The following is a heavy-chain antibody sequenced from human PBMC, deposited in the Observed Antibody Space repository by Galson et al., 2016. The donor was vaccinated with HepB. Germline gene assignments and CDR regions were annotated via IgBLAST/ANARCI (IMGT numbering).Heavy chain of an antibody. Sequence: SVKVSCKASGDTFSSYAISWVRQAPGQGLEWVGGIIPLLGTPKYAQEYQDRVTITADKSTTTAYMEMSSLRSEDTAVYYCVRGVSMIRGVVRDNYHFDSWGQGTLVTVSS. V-gene: IGHV1-69*10. CDR2: IIPLLGTP. J-gene: IGHJ4*02. CDR3: VRGVSMIRGVVRDNYHFDS. D-gene: IGHD3-10*01. CDR1: GDTFSSYA.